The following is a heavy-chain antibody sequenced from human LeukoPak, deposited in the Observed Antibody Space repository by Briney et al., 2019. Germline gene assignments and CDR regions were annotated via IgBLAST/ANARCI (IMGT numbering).Heavy chain of an antibody. CDR1: GGSISSYY. D-gene: IGHD3-3*01. CDR2: IYYSGST. CDR3: ARHGTIFGVVTQFDP. Sequence: SETLSLTCTVSGGSISSYYWSWIRQPPGKGLEWIGYIYYSGSTNYNPSLKSRVTISVDTSKNQFSLKLSSVTAADTAVYYCARHGTIFGVVTQFDPWGQGTLVTVSS. J-gene: IGHJ5*02. V-gene: IGHV4-59*08.